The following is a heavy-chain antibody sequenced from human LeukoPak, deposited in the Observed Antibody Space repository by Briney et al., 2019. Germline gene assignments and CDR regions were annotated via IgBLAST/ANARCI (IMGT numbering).Heavy chain of an antibody. Sequence: RGESLQISCQGSGSSFTSYWIGWVRQMPGKGLEWMGIIYPGDSDTRYSPSLQGQVTISADKSISTAYLQWSSLKASDTAMYYCARQADWGFDYWGQGTLVTVSS. V-gene: IGHV5-51*01. J-gene: IGHJ4*02. CDR2: IYPGDSDT. CDR1: GSSFTSYW. D-gene: IGHD7-27*01. CDR3: ARQADWGFDY.